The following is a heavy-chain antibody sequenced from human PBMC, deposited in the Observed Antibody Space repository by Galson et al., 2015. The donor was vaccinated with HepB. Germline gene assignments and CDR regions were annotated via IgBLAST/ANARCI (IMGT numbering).Heavy chain of an antibody. CDR2: SIPMHTPA. CDR1: GGTFHNYT. J-gene: IGHJ6*02. D-gene: IGHD4-17*01. Sequence: SVKVSCKASGGTFHNYTISWVRQAPGRGLEWMGGSIPMHTPANFAREFRGRVTITVDESTTTAHMAMSSLRSDDTAIYFCATGERYGDFRFDVWGQGTTVTVS. CDR3: ATGERYGDFRFDV. V-gene: IGHV1-69*13.